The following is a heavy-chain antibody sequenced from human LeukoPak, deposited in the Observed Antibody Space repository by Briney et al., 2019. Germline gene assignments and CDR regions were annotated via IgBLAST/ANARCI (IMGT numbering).Heavy chain of an antibody. Sequence: SETLSLTCTVSGGSISSYYWSWIRQPAGKGLEWIGSIYYSGSTNYNPSLKSRLTLRVGTSVHQYCLHLGSVTAAVAAVYYCARVSAPQWEPTDYYYMDVWGKGTTVTVS. J-gene: IGHJ6*03. CDR3: ARVSAPQWEPTDYYYMDV. CDR2: IYYSGST. CDR1: GGSISSYY. D-gene: IGHD1-26*01. V-gene: IGHV4-59*01.